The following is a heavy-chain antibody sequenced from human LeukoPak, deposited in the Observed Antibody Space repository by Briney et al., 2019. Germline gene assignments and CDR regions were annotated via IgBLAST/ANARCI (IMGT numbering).Heavy chain of an antibody. Sequence: GGSLRISCAASGFMFDDYAMHWVRQVPGRGLEWVSLIIGDGVSSFYADSVRGRFTISRDNNNNSLSLQMHSLTAEDTAFYYCAREQFSHTSNYFDNWGQGILVTVSS. CDR1: GFMFDDYA. CDR3: AREQFSHTSNYFDN. V-gene: IGHV3-43*02. J-gene: IGHJ4*02. D-gene: IGHD5-24*01. CDR2: IIGDGVSS.